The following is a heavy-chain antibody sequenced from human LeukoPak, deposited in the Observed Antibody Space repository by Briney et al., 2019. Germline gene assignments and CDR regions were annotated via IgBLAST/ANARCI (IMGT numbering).Heavy chain of an antibody. Sequence: GGSLRLSCAASGFTSSSYAMSWVRQAPGKGLEWVSAISGSGGSTYYADSVKGRFTISRDNSKNTLYLQMNSLRAEDTAVYYCAPKPDYYDSSGYITWGQGTLVTVSS. CDR1: GFTSSSYA. CDR2: ISGSGGST. D-gene: IGHD3-22*01. CDR3: APKPDYYDSSGYIT. J-gene: IGHJ5*02. V-gene: IGHV3-23*01.